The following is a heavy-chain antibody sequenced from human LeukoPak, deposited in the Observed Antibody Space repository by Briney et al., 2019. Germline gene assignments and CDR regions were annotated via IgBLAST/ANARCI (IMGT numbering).Heavy chain of an antibody. J-gene: IGHJ1*01. V-gene: IGHV3-23*01. CDR3: ARRYCSSTTCEYLQH. Sequence: PGGSLRLSCIASGFTFTSYAMTWVRQAPGKGLEWVSTISSSGNSLYYADSVKGRFTISRDNTKNTLYLQMNSLRADDTAVYYCARRYCSSTTCEYLQHWGQGTLVTVFS. CDR2: ISSSGNSL. CDR1: GFTFTSYA. D-gene: IGHD2-2*01.